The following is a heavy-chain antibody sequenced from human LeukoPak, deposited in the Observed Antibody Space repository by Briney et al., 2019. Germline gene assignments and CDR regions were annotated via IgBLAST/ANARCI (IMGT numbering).Heavy chain of an antibody. CDR2: INHSGST. CDR3: ARTLSSMVRGVITPRFDP. D-gene: IGHD3-10*01. V-gene: IGHV4-34*01. Sequence: SETLSLTCAVYGGSFSGYYWSWIRQPPGKGLEWIGEINHSGSTNYNPSLKGRVTISVDTSKNQFSLKLSSVTAADTAVYYCARTLSSMVRGVITPRFDPWGQGTRPPSPQ. J-gene: IGHJ5*02. CDR1: GGSFSGYY.